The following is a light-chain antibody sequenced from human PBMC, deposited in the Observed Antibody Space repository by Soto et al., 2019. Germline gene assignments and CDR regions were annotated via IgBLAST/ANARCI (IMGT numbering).Light chain of an antibody. CDR1: QSVSSSY. V-gene: IGKV3-20*01. CDR2: GAS. J-gene: IGKJ5*01. CDR3: QQYGSSIT. Sequence: IVLTQSPGALSLSPGERATLSCRASQSVSSSYLAWYQQKPGQAPRLLIYGASSRATGIPDRFSGSGSGTDFTLTINRLEPEDFAVYYCQQYGSSITLGQGTRLEIK.